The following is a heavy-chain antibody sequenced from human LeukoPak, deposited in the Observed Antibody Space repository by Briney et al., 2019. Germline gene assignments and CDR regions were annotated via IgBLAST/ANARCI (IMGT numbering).Heavy chain of an antibody. D-gene: IGHD3-10*01. CDR3: ASSMVRGVKFDAFDI. V-gene: IGHV3-7*01. CDR1: GFTFSSYA. Sequence: GGPLRLSCAASGFTFSSYAMSWVRQAPGKGLEWVANIKQDGSEKYYVDSVKGRFTISRDNAKNSLYLQMNSLRAEDTAVYYCASSMVRGVKFDAFDIWGQGTMVTVSS. CDR2: IKQDGSEK. J-gene: IGHJ3*02.